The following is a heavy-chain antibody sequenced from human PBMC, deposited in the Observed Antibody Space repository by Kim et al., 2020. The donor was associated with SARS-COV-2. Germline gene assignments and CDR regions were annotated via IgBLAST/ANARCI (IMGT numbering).Heavy chain of an antibody. CDR1: GFTFSSYG. Sequence: GGSLRLSCAASGFTFSSYGMHWVRQAPGKGLEWVAVIWYDGSNKYYADSVKGRFTISRDNSKNTLYLQMNSLRAEDTAVYYCARDHGYKGYFDYWGQGTLVTASS. V-gene: IGHV3-33*01. J-gene: IGHJ4*02. D-gene: IGHD5-18*01. CDR3: ARDHGYKGYFDY. CDR2: IWYDGSNK.